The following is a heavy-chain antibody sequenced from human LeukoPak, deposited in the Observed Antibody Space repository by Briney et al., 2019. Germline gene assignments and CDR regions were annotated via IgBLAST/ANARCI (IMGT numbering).Heavy chain of an antibody. CDR1: GYTFTGYY. CDR3: AKESSWFDP. V-gene: IGHV1-2*02. Sequence: ASVKVSCKASGYTFTGYYMHWVRQAPGQGLEWMGWIDPKSGGTNYPQKFQGRVTMTRDTSISTAYMELSGLRSDDTAVYYCAKESSWFDPWGQGTLVTVSS. D-gene: IGHD3-16*02. CDR2: IDPKSGGT. J-gene: IGHJ5*02.